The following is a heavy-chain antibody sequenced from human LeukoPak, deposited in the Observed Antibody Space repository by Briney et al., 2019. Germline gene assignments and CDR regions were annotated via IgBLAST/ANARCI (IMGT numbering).Heavy chain of an antibody. CDR3: ASGGNPGKWAFDI. CDR2: ISSSSSTI. Sequence: GGSLRLSCAASGFTFSSYSMNWVRQAPGKGLEWVSYISSSSSTIYYADSVKGRFTISRDNAKNSLYLQMNSLRAEDTAVYYCASGGNPGKWAFDIWGQGTMVTVSS. D-gene: IGHD4-23*01. V-gene: IGHV3-48*04. CDR1: GFTFSSYS. J-gene: IGHJ3*02.